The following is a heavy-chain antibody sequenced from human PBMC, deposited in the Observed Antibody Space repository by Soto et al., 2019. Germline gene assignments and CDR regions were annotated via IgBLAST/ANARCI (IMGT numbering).Heavy chain of an antibody. CDR3: ARREIQGPIDY. V-gene: IGHV4-28*01. D-gene: IGHD1-26*01. CDR1: GYSISSSNW. J-gene: IGHJ4*02. Sequence: QVQLQESGPGLVKPSDTLSLTCAVSGYSISSSNWWGWIRQPPGKGLEWIGYIYYSGTTYYNPSLKSRFTMSVDTAKNQFSLKLTSVTAVDTAVYYCARREIQGPIDYWGQGTLVTVSS. CDR2: IYYSGTT.